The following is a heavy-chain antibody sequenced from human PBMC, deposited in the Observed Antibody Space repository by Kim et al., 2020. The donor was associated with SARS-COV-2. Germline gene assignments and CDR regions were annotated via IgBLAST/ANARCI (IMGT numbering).Heavy chain of an antibody. CDR2: NV. J-gene: IGHJ4*02. D-gene: IGHD2-8*02. Sequence: NVQSSQHFPGRATFTLDTSANTAYMELSSLRSGDTAVYYCARDLLHTGFDFWGQGTLVTVSS. V-gene: IGHV1-3*01. CDR3: ARDLLHTGFDF.